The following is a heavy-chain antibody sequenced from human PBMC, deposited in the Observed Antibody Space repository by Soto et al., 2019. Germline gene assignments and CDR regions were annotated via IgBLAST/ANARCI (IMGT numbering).Heavy chain of an antibody. CDR3: ARGLLYATTYFDY. D-gene: IGHD2-8*01. Sequence: QVQLVQSGAEVKKPGSSVKVSCKASGDTFTTNSLNWVRQAPGQGLEWMGGIIPVVGTTKYAQKYQDRVTITGDKSTNTAYMELRSLRSDDTAVYYCARGLLYATTYFDYWGQGTPVTVSS. CDR1: GDTFTTNS. CDR2: IIPVVGTT. V-gene: IGHV1-69*06. J-gene: IGHJ4*02.